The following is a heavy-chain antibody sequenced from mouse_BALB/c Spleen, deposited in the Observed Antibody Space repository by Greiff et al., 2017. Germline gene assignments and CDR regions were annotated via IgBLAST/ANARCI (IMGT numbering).Heavy chain of an antibody. D-gene: IGHD1-2*01. CDR3: ARYYGYAY. V-gene: IGHV3-2*02. Sequence: VQLKESGPGLVKPSQSLSLTCTVSGYSITSDYAWNWIRQFPGNKLEWMGYISYSGSTSYNPSLKSRISITRDTSKNQFFLQLNSVTTEDTATYYGARYYGYAYWGQGTLVTVSA. CDR2: ISYSGST. CDR1: GYSITSDYA. J-gene: IGHJ3*01.